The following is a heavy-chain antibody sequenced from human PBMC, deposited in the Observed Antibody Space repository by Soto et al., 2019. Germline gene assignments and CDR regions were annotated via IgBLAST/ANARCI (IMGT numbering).Heavy chain of an antibody. V-gene: IGHV4-59*01. CDR1: GGSISSYY. Sequence: PSETLSLTCTVSGGSISSYYWSWIRQPPGKGLEWIGYIYYSGSTNYNPSLKSRVTISVDTSKNQFSLKLSSVTAADTAVYYCARDRGTTVTQSYYYYYGMDVWGQGTTVTVSS. J-gene: IGHJ6*02. CDR3: ARDRGTTVTQSYYYYYGMDV. D-gene: IGHD4-17*01. CDR2: IYYSGST.